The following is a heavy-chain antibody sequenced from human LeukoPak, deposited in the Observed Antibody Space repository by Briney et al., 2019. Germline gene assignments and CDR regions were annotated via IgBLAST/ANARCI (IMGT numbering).Heavy chain of an antibody. CDR2: INHSGST. CDR3: ARGRFLEWLLGYYFDY. J-gene: IGHJ4*02. CDR1: GGSISSYY. D-gene: IGHD3-3*01. Sequence: PSETLSLTCTVSGGSISSYYWSWIRQPPGKGLEWIGEINHSGSTNYNPSLKSRVTISVDTSKNQFSLKLSSVTAADTAVYYCARGRFLEWLLGYYFDYWGQGTLVTVSS. V-gene: IGHV4-34*01.